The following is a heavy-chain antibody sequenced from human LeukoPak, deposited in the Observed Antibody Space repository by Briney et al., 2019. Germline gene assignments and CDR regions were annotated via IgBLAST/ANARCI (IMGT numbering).Heavy chain of an antibody. V-gene: IGHV1-58*01. CDR1: GFTFTSSA. D-gene: IGHD3-10*01. Sequence: SVKVSCKASGFTFTSSAVQWVRQARGQRLEWIGWIVVGIGNTNYAQKFQERVTITRDMSTSTAYMELSSLRSEDTAVYYCAATEGYGSGSYYAYYYGMDVWGKGTTVTVSS. CDR2: IVVGIGNT. J-gene: IGHJ6*04. CDR3: AATEGYGSGSYYAYYYGMDV.